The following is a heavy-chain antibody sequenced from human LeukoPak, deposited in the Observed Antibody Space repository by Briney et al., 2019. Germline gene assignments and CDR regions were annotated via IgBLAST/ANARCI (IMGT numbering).Heavy chain of an antibody. D-gene: IGHD1-26*01. CDR2: ISLSGNYT. V-gene: IGHV3-11*03. Sequence: PAGALTLFCAASGVTFSSYAMSWVRQARGKGLESPPHISLSGNYTKYADSAKGRFTIARDNAKNSLLLQMNSLRAEDTAVYFCARCGAPKNYYYDGMDVWGQGTTVTVS. J-gene: IGHJ6*02. CDR3: ARCGAPKNYYYDGMDV. CDR1: GVTFSSYA.